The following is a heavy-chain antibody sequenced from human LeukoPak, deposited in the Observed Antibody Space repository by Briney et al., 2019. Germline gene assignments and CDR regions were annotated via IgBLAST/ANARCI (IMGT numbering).Heavy chain of an antibody. D-gene: IGHD3-22*01. CDR3: ARTYYYDRSGYYDNRFDP. J-gene: IGHJ5*02. CDR1: GFTFSSYT. Sequence: GWSLRLSCAASGFTFSSYTMHWVRQAPGKGLEWISLLSYDGSNDYYADSVKGRFSISRDNSRNTLYLQMDSLRAEDTAVYYCARTYYYDRSGYYDNRFDPWGQGTLVTVAS. V-gene: IGHV3-30-3*01. CDR2: LSYDGSND.